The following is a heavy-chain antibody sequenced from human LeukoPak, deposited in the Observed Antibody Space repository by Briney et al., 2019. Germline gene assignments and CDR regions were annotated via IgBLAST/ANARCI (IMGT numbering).Heavy chain of an antibody. CDR1: GYSITSYW. CDR3: ARRRYYGSGSYAPFDY. Sequence: KDGESLKISCKSSGYSITSYWIGWVRQMPGKGLEWMGIIYPGDSDTRYSPSFQGQVTISADKSISTAYLQWSSLKASDTAMYYCARRRYYGSGSYAPFDYWGQGTLVTVSS. J-gene: IGHJ4*02. V-gene: IGHV5-51*01. D-gene: IGHD3-10*01. CDR2: IYPGDSDT.